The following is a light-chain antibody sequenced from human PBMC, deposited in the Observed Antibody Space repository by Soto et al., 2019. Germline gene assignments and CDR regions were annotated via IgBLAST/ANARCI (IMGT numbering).Light chain of an antibody. CDR3: QSYDSSLSGFNGV. CDR2: GNS. V-gene: IGLV1-40*01. J-gene: IGLJ3*02. CDR1: SSNIGAGYD. Sequence: QSVLTQPPSVSGAPGQRVTISCTGSSSNIGAGYDVHWYQQLPGTAPKLLIYGNSNRPSGVPDRFSGSKSGTSASLVITGLQAEDEADYYCQSYDSSLSGFNGVFGGGTKLTVL.